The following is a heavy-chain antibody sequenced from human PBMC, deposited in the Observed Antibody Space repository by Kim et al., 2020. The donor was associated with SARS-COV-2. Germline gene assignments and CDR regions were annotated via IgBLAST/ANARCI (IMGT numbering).Heavy chain of an antibody. Sequence: GGSLRLSCAASGFTFSSYWMSWVRQAPGKGLEWVANIKQDGSEKYYVDSVKGRFTISRDNAKNSLYLQMNSLRAEDTAVYYCARDLGYKYYDFWSGYYTSSVFDYWGQGTLVTVSS. D-gene: IGHD3-3*01. CDR2: IKQDGSEK. J-gene: IGHJ4*02. V-gene: IGHV3-7*01. CDR1: GFTFSSYW. CDR3: ARDLGYKYYDFWSGYYTSSVFDY.